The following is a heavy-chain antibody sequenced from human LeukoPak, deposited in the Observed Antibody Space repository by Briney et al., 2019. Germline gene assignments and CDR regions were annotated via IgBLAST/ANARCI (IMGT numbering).Heavy chain of an antibody. D-gene: IGHD5-24*01. J-gene: IGHJ4*02. CDR2: ISAYNGNT. V-gene: IGHV1-18*01. Sequence: ASVKVSCKASGGTFSSFAISWLRQAPGQGLEWMGWISAYNGNTNYAQKLQGRVTMTTDTSTSTAYMELRSLRSDDTAVYYCATSRDGYNNYWGQGTLVTVSS. CDR1: GGTFSSFA. CDR3: ATSRDGYNNY.